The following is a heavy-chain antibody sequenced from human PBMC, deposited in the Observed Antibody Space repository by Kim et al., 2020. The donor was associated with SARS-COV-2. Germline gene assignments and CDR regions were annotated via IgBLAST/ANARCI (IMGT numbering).Heavy chain of an antibody. CDR3: ARDGAVAGPIHI. J-gene: IGHJ3*02. Sequence: YTPSLKSRVTISVDTSKNQFSLKLSSVTAADTAVYYCARDGAVAGPIHIWGQGTMVTVSS. D-gene: IGHD6-19*01. V-gene: IGHV4-30-2*04.